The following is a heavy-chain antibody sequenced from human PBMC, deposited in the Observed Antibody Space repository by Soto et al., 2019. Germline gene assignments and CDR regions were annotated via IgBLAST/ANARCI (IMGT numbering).Heavy chain of an antibody. D-gene: IGHD2-21*01. CDR1: GYTFTAVH. CDR3: ARPKYGETYYDS. Sequence: ASVKLSCKASGYTFTAVHMHWLRQAPGLGLEWMGIINPNIGHANIAQRFQDRVTMARDTSVSTAYMELRSLKSDDTAVYYCARPKYGETYYDSWGQGTVVTVSS. CDR2: INPNIGHA. J-gene: IGHJ4*02. V-gene: IGHV1-2*02.